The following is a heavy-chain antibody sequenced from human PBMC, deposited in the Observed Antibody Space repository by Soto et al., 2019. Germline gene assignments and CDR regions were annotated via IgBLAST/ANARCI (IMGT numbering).Heavy chain of an antibody. CDR3: ARVLGGMATVPFDY. Sequence: PGGSLRLSCAASGFTFSSYAMHWVRQAPGTGLEWVAVISYEGSNKYYADSVKGRFTISRDNSKNTLYLRMNSLRTEDTAVYYCARVLGGMATVPFDYWGQGALVTVSS. CDR2: ISYEGSNK. D-gene: IGHD4-4*01. V-gene: IGHV3-30-3*01. CDR1: GFTFSSYA. J-gene: IGHJ4*02.